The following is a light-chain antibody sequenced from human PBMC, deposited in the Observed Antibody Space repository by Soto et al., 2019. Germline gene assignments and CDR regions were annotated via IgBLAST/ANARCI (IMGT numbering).Light chain of an antibody. Sequence: QSALTQPASVSGSPGQSITISCTGTSSDVGGYNYVSWYQQHPGTAPKLMIYDVSNRPSGVSNRFSGSKSGNTASLTISGLQAEDEAEYYCSSYTSSSTLVFGGGTKLTVL. CDR3: SSYTSSSTLV. V-gene: IGLV2-14*01. CDR1: SSDVGGYNY. J-gene: IGLJ2*01. CDR2: DVS.